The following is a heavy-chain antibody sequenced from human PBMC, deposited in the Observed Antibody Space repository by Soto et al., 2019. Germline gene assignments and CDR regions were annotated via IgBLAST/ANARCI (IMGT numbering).Heavy chain of an antibody. D-gene: IGHD6-13*01. CDR1: GASISSRSSY. CDR2: FYSGST. V-gene: IGHV4-39*01. CDR3: ATTRGIAVGGSFDH. J-gene: IGHJ5*02. Sequence: QVQLQESGPGLVKPSETLSLTCIVSGASISSRSSYWGWIRQPPGKGLEWVGTFYSGSTYNNPSLKSRVTISVDTSKNQFSLKLSSVAAEDTAIYYCATTRGIAVGGSFDHWGQGTLVTVSP.